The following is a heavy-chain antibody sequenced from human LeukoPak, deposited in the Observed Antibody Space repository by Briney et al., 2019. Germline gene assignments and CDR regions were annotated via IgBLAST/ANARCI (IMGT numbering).Heavy chain of an antibody. V-gene: IGHV3-21*01. CDR3: ARDVADVTPEGDY. D-gene: IGHD3-16*01. CDR2: ISSSSSYI. Sequence: GGSLRLSCAASGFTFSSYSMNWVRQAPGKGLEWVSSISSSSSYIYYADSVKGRFTISRDNAKNSLYLQMNSLRAEDTAVYYCARDVADVTPEGDYWRQGTLVTVSS. J-gene: IGHJ4*02. CDR1: GFTFSSYS.